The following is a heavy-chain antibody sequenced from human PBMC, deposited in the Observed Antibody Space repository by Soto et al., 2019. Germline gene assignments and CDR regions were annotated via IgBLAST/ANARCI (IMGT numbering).Heavy chain of an antibody. D-gene: IGHD3-22*01. CDR1: GFTFSNYA. CDR2: ISGSGGST. V-gene: IGHV3-23*01. J-gene: IGHJ4*02. Sequence: GGSLRLSCAASGFTFSNYAMSWVRQAPGKGLEWASAISGSGGSTYYADSVKGRFTISRDNSKNTLYLQMNSPRAEDTAVYYCAKGVSSGYPNSWGQGTLVTVSS. CDR3: AKGVSSGYPNS.